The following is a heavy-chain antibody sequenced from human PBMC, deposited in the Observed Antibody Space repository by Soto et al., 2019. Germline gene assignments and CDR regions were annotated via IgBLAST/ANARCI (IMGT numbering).Heavy chain of an antibody. CDR2: IYYSGST. Sequence: QVQLQEAGPGLVKPSQTLSLTCTVSGGSIRSGEYYWSWIRPPPGKGLEWIGYIYYSGSTYYNPSLKSRVTISVDTSKNQFTLKRSSVTAAATAVYYCARALGNTMPGYWGQGTLVTVSS. CDR3: ARALGNTMPGY. CDR1: GGSIRSGEYY. J-gene: IGHJ4*02. V-gene: IGHV4-30-4*01. D-gene: IGHD2-2*01.